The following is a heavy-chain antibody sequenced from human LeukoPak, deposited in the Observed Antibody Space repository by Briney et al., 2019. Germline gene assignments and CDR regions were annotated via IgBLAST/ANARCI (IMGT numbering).Heavy chain of an antibody. CDR2: IYNSGST. V-gene: IGHV4-59*13. J-gene: IGHJ4*02. CDR1: GGSISSFY. CDR3: AKDVGGGPFFDY. D-gene: IGHD2-15*01. Sequence: SETLSLTCTVSGGSISSFYWGWIRQPPAKGLEWIGYIYNSGSTGYNPSLKSRVNISVDTSKNQFSLKLSAVTAADTAVYYCAKDVGGGPFFDYWGQGTLVTVSS.